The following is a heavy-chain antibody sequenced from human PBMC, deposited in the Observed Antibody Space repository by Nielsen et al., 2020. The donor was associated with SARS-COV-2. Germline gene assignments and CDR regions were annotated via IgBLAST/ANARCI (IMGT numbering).Heavy chain of an antibody. D-gene: IGHD6-13*01. V-gene: IGHV3-21*01. CDR1: GFTFSSYS. CDR2: ISSSSSYI. J-gene: IGHJ3*02. Sequence: GGSLRLSCAASGFTFSSYSMNWVRQAPGKGLEWVSSISSSSSYIYYADSVKGRFTISRDNSKNTLYLQMNSLRAEDTAVYYCAREKGIAAPPDAFDIWGQGTMVTVSS. CDR3: AREKGIAAPPDAFDI.